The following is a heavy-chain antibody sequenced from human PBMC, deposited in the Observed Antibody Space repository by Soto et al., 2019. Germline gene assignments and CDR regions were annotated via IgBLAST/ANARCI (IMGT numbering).Heavy chain of an antibody. CDR2: ISYDGSNK. CDR3: AKASGSYYYYYGMDV. V-gene: IGHV3-30*18. Sequence: GGSLRLSCAASGFTFSSYGMHWVRQAPGKGLEWVAVISYDGSNKYYADSVKGRFTISRDNSKNTLYLQMNSLRAEDTAVYYCAKASGSYYYYYGMDVWGQGTTVTVSS. D-gene: IGHD6-25*01. CDR1: GFTFSSYG. J-gene: IGHJ6*02.